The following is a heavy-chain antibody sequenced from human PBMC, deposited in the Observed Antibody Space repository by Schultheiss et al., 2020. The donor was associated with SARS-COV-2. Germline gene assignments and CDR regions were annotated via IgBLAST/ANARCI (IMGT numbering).Heavy chain of an antibody. Sequence: SETLSLTCTVSGGSISSYYWSWIRQPAGKGLEWIGEINHSGSTNYNPSLKSRVTISVDTSKNQFSLKLSSVTAADTAVYYCARYCSSTSCYAQLHAFDIWGQGTMVTVSS. V-gene: IGHV4-59*08. CDR1: GGSISSYY. CDR3: ARYCSSTSCYAQLHAFDI. J-gene: IGHJ3*02. D-gene: IGHD2-2*01. CDR2: INHSGST.